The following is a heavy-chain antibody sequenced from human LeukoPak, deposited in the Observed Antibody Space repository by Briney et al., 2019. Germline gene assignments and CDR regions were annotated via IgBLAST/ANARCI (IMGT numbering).Heavy chain of an antibody. Sequence: SETLSLTCTVSGGSISSFYWSWIRQPPGKGLEWIGYIYYSVNTNYNPSLKNRVTISVDTSKNQFSLKLSSVTAADTAVYYCARGYSGSYGRFDYWGQGTLATVSS. CDR2: IYYSVNT. CDR1: GGSISSFY. D-gene: IGHD1-26*01. CDR3: ARGYSGSYGRFDY. V-gene: IGHV4-59*01. J-gene: IGHJ4*02.